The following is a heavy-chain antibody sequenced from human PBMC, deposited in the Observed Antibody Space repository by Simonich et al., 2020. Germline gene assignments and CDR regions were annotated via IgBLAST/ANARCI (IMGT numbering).Heavy chain of an antibody. D-gene: IGHD6-13*01. V-gene: IGHV1-18*01. CDR2: ISAYNGTT. CDR1: GYTFTGYG. J-gene: IGHJ4*02. Sequence: QVQLVQSGAEVKKPGASVKGSCKASGYTFTGYGISWVRQAPGKGLEWMGWISAYNGTTNYAQKRQGRFTMTTDTSTSTVYMELRSLRSDDTAVYYCARDQGGRAAAATDYWGQGTLVTVSS. CDR3: ARDQGGRAAAATDY.